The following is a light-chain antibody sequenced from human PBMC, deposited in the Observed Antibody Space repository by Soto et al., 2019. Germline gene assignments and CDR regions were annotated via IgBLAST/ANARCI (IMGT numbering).Light chain of an antibody. CDR1: QNIRSR. Sequence: QMTQSPSTLSATLGDRVTITCRARQNIRSRLAWFQQKPGKAPKLLIYDASSLESGVPQRFSGSGSGTEFTLTISSLQTDDFSTYYCQQYHSYWTFGQGTKVDIK. J-gene: IGKJ1*01. CDR3: QQYHSYWT. CDR2: DAS. V-gene: IGKV1-5*01.